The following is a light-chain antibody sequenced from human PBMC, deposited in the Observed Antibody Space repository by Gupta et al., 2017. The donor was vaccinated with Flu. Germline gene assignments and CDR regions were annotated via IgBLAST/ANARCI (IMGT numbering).Light chain of an antibody. CDR1: SSNVGNNY. Sequence: QPMLTQPPSVAETPGHSITISCSEVSSNVGNNYVYWYRQSPGVAPKLLIFSSNQRPSGVSERFSGSKSGTSASLAISGVGSEDEADYYCEAWDASLNGVVFGGGTKLTVL. J-gene: IGLJ2*01. V-gene: IGLV1-47*02. CDR2: SSN. CDR3: EAWDASLNGVV.